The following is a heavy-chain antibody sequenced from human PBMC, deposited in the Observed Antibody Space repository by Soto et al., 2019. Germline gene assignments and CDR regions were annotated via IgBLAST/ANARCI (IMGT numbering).Heavy chain of an antibody. CDR3: ASSAGWYAVHS. CDR1: GDSVSSHYY. V-gene: IGHV4-4*02. CDR2: VFHTGTT. J-gene: IGHJ4*02. Sequence: QVQLQESGPGLVKPSGTLSLTCAVSGDSVSSHYYWCWVRQPPGKGLEWIGEVFHTGTTSYNPSLRRRVTISMDKSINPFSLDLSSVTAADTAVYYCASSAGWYAVHSWGPGTLVIVSS. D-gene: IGHD2-15*01.